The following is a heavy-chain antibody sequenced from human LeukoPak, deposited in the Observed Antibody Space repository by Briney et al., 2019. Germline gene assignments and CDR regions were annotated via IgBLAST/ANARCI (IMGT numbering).Heavy chain of an antibody. CDR2: IGPTGSDR. CDR3: ATETNGRHYDY. J-gene: IGHJ4*02. Sequence: GGSLRLSRTASGLTFSTSGFNWVRQAPGKGLERVASIGPTGSDRYHATSIKGRFTISRDNANNFLYLQMNSLRAEATAVYYCATETNGRHYDYWGQGTLLTVSS. V-gene: IGHV3-21*06. D-gene: IGHD1-14*01. CDR1: GLTFSTSG.